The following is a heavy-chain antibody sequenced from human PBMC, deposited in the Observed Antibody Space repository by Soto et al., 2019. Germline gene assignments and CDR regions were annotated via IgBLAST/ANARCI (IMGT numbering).Heavy chain of an antibody. CDR3: AKMVVAIFDGYYYMDV. Sequence: GGSLRLSCAASGFTFSSYAMSWVRQAPGKGLEWVSAISGSGGSTYYADSVKGRFTISRDNSKNTLYLQMNSLRAEDTAVYYCAKMVVAIFDGYYYMDVWGKGTTVTVSS. CDR2: ISGSGGST. V-gene: IGHV3-23*01. CDR1: GFTFSSYA. J-gene: IGHJ6*03. D-gene: IGHD3-22*01.